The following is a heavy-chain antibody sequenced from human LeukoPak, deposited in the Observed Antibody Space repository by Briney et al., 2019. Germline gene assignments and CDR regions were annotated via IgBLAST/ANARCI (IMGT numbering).Heavy chain of an antibody. CDR3: VGGYGWLPDY. Sequence: GGSLRLSCAASGSTLSEFWMNWIRQAPGKGLEWVANIKQDGREKNYVDSVKGRFTISRDNAKNSAYLQMNNLRVDDTAVYYCVGGYGWLPDYWGQGTLVTVSS. CDR2: IKQDGREK. J-gene: IGHJ4*02. V-gene: IGHV3-7*04. D-gene: IGHD6-19*01. CDR1: GSTLSEFW.